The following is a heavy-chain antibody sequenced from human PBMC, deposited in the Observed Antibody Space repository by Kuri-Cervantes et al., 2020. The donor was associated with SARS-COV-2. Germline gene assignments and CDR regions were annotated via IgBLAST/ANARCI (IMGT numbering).Heavy chain of an antibody. CDR3: ARDGSVARYPRTAFDI. CDR1: GGSISSYF. D-gene: IGHD6-19*01. CDR2: ISYRCST. J-gene: IGHJ3*02. V-gene: IGHV4-59*12. Sequence: ESLKISCTVPGGSISSYFWSWIRQSPGKGLEWMGDISYRCSTKYNPSLKSRVTISIDASKNQFSLKLSSVTAADTAVYYCARDGSVARYPRTAFDIWGQGTMVTVSS.